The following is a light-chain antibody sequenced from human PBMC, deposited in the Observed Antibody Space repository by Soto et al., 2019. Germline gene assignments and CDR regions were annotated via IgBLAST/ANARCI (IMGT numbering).Light chain of an antibody. CDR3: QQYGSSPRS. V-gene: IGKV3-20*01. Sequence: EIVLTQSPGTLSLSPGERATLSCRASQSVSNTYLAWYQQKPGQAPRLLIYAASYRATGIPDRFSGSGSGTDFTLTISRLEPEDFAVYYCQQYGSSPRSFGQGTQVEIK. CDR2: AAS. CDR1: QSVSNTY. J-gene: IGKJ1*01.